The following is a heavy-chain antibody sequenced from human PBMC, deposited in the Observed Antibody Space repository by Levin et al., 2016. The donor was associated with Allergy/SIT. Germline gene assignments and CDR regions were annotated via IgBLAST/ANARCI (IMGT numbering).Heavy chain of an antibody. D-gene: IGHD2-2*01. V-gene: IGHV3-23*01. J-gene: IGHJ6*02. CDR2: ISGSGDST. CDR3: AKGFCSGTRCSPFWDPYYYYGMDV. Sequence: WIRQPPGKGLEWVSAISGSGDSTYYADSVKGRLTISRDNSKNTLFLQMNSLRAEDAAIYYCAKGFCSGTRCSPFWDPYYYYGMDVWGQGTTVTVSS.